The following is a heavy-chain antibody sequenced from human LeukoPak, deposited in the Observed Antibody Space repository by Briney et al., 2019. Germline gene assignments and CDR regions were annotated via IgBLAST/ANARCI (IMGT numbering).Heavy chain of an antibody. CDR1: GFSFNNYA. CDR2: ISGTEDRT. D-gene: IGHD3-16*02. J-gene: IGHJ5*02. Sequence: GGSLRLSCVGSGFSFNNYAMSWVRQAPGKGLEWVSGISGTEDRTHYADSVKGRFTISRDHSKNTVFLQMNSLRVDDTAVYYCSKTYRADPWGQGTLVSVSS. V-gene: IGHV3-23*01. CDR3: SKTYRADP.